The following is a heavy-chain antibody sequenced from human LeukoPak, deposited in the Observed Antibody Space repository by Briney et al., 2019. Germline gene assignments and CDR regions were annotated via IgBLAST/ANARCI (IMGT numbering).Heavy chain of an antibody. CDR2: ISYDGSNK. CDR1: GFTFSSYG. CDR3: AKSQPCAGYYYYGMDV. J-gene: IGHJ6*02. V-gene: IGHV3-30*18. Sequence: GGSLRLSCAASGFTFSSYGMHWVRQAPGKGLEWVAVISYDGSNKYYADSVKGRFTISRDNSKNTLYLQMNSLRAEDTAVYYCAKSQPCAGYYYYGMDVWGQGTTVTVSS. D-gene: IGHD1-14*01.